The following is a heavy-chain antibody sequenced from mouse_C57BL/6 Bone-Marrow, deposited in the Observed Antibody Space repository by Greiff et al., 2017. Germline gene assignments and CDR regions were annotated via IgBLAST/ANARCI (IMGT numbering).Heavy chain of an antibody. CDR3: ARANYGNYDYFDY. Sequence: QVQLQQPGAELVKPGASVKLSCKASGYTFTSYWMHWVKQRPGQGLKWIGMIHPNSGSPNYNEKFKSKATLTVDKSSSTAYMQLSSLTSEDSAVYFWARANYGNYDYFDYGGKGTTPTVPS. CDR1: GYTFTSYW. J-gene: IGHJ2*01. V-gene: IGHV1-64*01. CDR2: IHPNSGSP. D-gene: IGHD2-1*01.